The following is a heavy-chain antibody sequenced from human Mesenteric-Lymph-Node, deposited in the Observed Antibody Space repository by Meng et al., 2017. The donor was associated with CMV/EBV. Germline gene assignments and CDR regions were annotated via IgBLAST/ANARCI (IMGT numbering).Heavy chain of an antibody. CDR1: GGTFNSYT. CDR2: VIPKHYIT. D-gene: IGHD3-3*01. J-gene: IGHJ6*02. CDR3: AIGVGDFWSGYYTQAYYYYGMDV. V-gene: IGHV1-69*02. Sequence: SVKVSCKASGGTFNSYTFTWVRQAPGQGLEWMGRVIPKHYITNVAQIFQGRVTLTTDESTSTAYMELSSLRSEDTAVYYCAIGVGDFWSGYYTQAYYYYGMDVWGQGTTVTVSS.